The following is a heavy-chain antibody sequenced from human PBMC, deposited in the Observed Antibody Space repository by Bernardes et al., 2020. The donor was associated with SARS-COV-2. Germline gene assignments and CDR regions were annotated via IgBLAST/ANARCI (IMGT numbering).Heavy chain of an antibody. V-gene: IGHV3-13*04. CDR3: ARGRGSRPTVTTNWFDP. CDR2: IGTAGDT. D-gene: IGHD4-17*01. Sequence: GSLSLSCAASGFTFSSYDMHWVRQATGKGLEWVSAIGTAGDTYYPGSVKGRFTISRENAKNSLYLQMNSLRAGDTAVYYCARGRGSRPTVTTNWFDPWAREPWSPSPQ. CDR1: GFTFSSYD. J-gene: IGHJ5*02.